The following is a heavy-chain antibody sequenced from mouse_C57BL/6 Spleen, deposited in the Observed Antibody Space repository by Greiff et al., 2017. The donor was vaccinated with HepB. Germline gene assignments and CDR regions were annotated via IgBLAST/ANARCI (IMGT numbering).Heavy chain of an antibody. D-gene: IGHD1-1*01. CDR3: ARWPVTTVVGPDAMDY. CDR1: GYTFTSYW. V-gene: IGHV1-7*01. CDR2: INPSSGYN. Sequence: QVQLQQSGAELAKPGASVKLSCKASGYTFTSYWMHWVKQRPGQGLEWIGYINPSSGYNKYNQKFKDKATLTADKASSTAYMQLSSLTYEDSAVYYCARWPVTTVVGPDAMDYWGQGTSVTVSS. J-gene: IGHJ4*01.